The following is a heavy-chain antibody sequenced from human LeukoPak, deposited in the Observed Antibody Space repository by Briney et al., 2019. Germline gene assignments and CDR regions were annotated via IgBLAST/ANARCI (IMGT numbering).Heavy chain of an antibody. CDR2: IIPIFGTA. CDR3: AREDYYDSSGYYYTGEYFQH. J-gene: IGHJ1*01. D-gene: IGHD3-22*01. Sequence: ASVKVSCKASGGTFSNYAISWVRQAPGQGLEWMGGIIPIFGTANYAQKFQGRVTITADESTSTAYMELSSLRSEDTAVYYCAREDYYDSSGYYYTGEYFQHWGQGTLVTVSS. CDR1: GGTFSNYA. V-gene: IGHV1-69*13.